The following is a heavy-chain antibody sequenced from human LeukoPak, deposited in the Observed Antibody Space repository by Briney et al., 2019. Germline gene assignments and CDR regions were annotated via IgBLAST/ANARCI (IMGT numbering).Heavy chain of an antibody. CDR1: GGSFSGYY. Sequence: PSETLSLTCAVYGGSFSGYYWSWIRQPPGKGLEWIGEINHSGSTNYNPSLKSRVTISVDTSKNQFSLKLSSVTAAGTAVYYCARDYDILTGHWYFDLWGRGTLVTVSS. CDR2: INHSGST. CDR3: ARDYDILTGHWYFDL. V-gene: IGHV4-34*01. D-gene: IGHD3-9*01. J-gene: IGHJ2*01.